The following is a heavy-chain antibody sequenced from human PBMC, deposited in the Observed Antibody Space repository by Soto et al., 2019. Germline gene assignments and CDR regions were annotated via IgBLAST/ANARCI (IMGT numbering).Heavy chain of an antibody. CDR1: GFTFSSYA. CDR3: AKGGGYFDY. Sequence: GGSLRLSCAASGFTFSSYAMSWVRQAPGKGLEWVSAISGSGGSTYYADSGKGRFTISRDNSKNTLYLQMNSLRAEDSDGYYCAKGGGYFDYWGQGTLVTVSS. J-gene: IGHJ4*02. CDR2: ISGSGGST. V-gene: IGHV3-23*01. D-gene: IGHD3-16*01.